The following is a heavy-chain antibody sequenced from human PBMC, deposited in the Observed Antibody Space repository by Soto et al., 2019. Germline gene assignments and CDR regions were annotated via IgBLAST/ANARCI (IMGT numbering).Heavy chain of an antibody. D-gene: IGHD6-13*01. V-gene: IGHV3-33*01. CDR1: GFTFSSNG. Sequence: QVHVVESGGGVVQPGRSLRLSCTASGFTFSSNGMHWVRQAPGKGLEWVAVIWSDGSNKYYADSVKGRFTIFRDNSKSTLYLQMNGLRAEDTAVYHCARDGSTKPGFYYGMDVWGQGTTVTVSS. CDR3: ARDGSTKPGFYYGMDV. J-gene: IGHJ6*02. CDR2: IWSDGSNK.